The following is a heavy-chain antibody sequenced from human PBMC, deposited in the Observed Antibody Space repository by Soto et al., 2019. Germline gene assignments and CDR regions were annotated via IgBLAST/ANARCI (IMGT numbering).Heavy chain of an antibody. D-gene: IGHD6-13*01. J-gene: IGHJ4*02. V-gene: IGHV3-33*01. CDR2: IWYDGSNK. CDR1: GFTFSSYG. CDR3: ARVQTYSSSWPFDY. Sequence: QVQLVESGGGVVQPGRSLRLSCAASGFTFSSYGMHWVRQAPGKGLEWVAVIWYDGSNKYYADSVKGRFTISSDNSKNTLYLQMNSLRAEDTAVYYCARVQTYSSSWPFDYLGQGTLVTVSS.